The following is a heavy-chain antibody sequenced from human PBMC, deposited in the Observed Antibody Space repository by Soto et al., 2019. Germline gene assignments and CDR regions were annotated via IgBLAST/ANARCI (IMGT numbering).Heavy chain of an antibody. V-gene: IGHV5-10-1*01. D-gene: IGHD3-22*01. J-gene: IGHJ6*02. Sequence: GESLKISCKGSGYSFTSYWISWVRQMPGKGLEWMGRIDPSDSYTNYSPSFQGHVTISADKSISTAYLQWSSLKASDTAMYYCARHGDSSGYYSYGMDVWGQGTTVTVSS. CDR3: ARHGDSSGYYSYGMDV. CDR1: GYSFTSYW. CDR2: IDPSDSYT.